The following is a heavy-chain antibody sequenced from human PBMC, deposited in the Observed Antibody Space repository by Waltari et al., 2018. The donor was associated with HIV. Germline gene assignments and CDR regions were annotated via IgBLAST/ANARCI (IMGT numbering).Heavy chain of an antibody. CDR1: GFTLSRHW. J-gene: IGHJ6*02. D-gene: IGHD2-2*01. CDR3: ARGGVGDCSSTSCDGYYYHGMDV. V-gene: IGHV3-74*01. CDR2: INGDGRST. Sequence: EVQLVESGGGLVQPGGSLRLSCVASGFTLSRHWMHWVRQVPGKGLLWVSRINGDGRSTDYAEFVKGRFTISRDNARNTLFLQLNTLTVDDSSVFYCARGGVGDCSSTSCDGYYYHGMDVWGQGTTVTVSS.